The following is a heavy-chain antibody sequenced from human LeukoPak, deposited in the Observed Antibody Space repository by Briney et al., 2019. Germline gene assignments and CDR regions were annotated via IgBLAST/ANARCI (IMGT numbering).Heavy chain of an antibody. Sequence: GASVKVSCKASGYTFTSYYMHWVRQAPGQGLEWMGIINPSGGSTSYAQKFQGRVTMTRDTSISTAYMELSRLRSDDTAVYYCAAHPGGGWYRGDYWGQGTLVTVSS. CDR2: INPSGGST. V-gene: IGHV1-46*01. J-gene: IGHJ4*02. D-gene: IGHD6-19*01. CDR1: GYTFTSYY. CDR3: AAHPGGGWYRGDY.